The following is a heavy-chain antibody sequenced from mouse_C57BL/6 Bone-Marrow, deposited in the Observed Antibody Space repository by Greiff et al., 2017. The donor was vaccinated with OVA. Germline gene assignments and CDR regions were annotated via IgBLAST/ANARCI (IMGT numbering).Heavy chain of an antibody. J-gene: IGHJ3*01. CDR1: GYTFTDYY. CDR3: SRSIYYDYDGLAY. D-gene: IGHD2-4*01. V-gene: IGHV1-19*01. CDR2: INPYNGGT. Sequence: VQLQQSGPVLVKPGASVKMSCKASGYTFTDYYMNWVKQSHGKSLEWIGVINPYNGGTSYNQKFKGKATLTVDKSSSTAYMELNSLTSEDSAVXYCSRSIYYDYDGLAYWGQGTLVTVSA.